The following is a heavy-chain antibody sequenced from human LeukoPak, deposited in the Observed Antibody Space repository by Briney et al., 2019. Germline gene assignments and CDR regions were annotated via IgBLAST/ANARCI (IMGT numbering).Heavy chain of an antibody. J-gene: IGHJ3*01. CDR2: IKQDGSEE. V-gene: IGHV3-7*01. D-gene: IGHD3-3*01. CDR1: GFSFSGFW. Sequence: GGSLRLSCAASGFSFSGFWMYWVRQAPGRGLEWVANIKQDGSEEYYVDSVKGRLTISRDNAKNSLYLQMNSLRAEDTAVYYCARDMGFTNAFDVWGQGTMVTVSS. CDR3: ARDMGFTNAFDV.